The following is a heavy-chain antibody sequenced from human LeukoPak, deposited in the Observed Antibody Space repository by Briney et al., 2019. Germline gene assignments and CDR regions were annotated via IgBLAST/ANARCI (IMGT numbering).Heavy chain of an antibody. CDR2: INPNRGGT. D-gene: IGHD3-16*02. Sequence: ASVKVSCKASGYTFTGYYMHWVRQAPGQGLEWMGWINPNRGGTNYAQKFQGRVTMTRDTSISTAYMELSRLRSDDTAVYYCARGVPHYDYVWGSYRSYFDYWGQGTLVTVSS. CDR3: ARGVPHYDYVWGSYRSYFDY. V-gene: IGHV1-2*02. J-gene: IGHJ4*02. CDR1: GYTFTGYY.